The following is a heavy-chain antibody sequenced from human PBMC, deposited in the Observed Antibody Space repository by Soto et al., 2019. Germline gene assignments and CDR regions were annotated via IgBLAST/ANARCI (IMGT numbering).Heavy chain of an antibody. CDR2: IYPGDSNT. V-gene: IGHV5-51*01. Sequence: GESLKICCKGSGYSFPTYWISWVRQMPGKGLEWMGIIYPGDSNTRYSPSFQGQVTFSADKSITTAYLQWSSLKASDTAIYYCARQDYSSGCCGYWGQGTLVTVSS. CDR3: ARQDYSSGCCGY. CDR1: GYSFPTYW. D-gene: IGHD6-19*01. J-gene: IGHJ4*02.